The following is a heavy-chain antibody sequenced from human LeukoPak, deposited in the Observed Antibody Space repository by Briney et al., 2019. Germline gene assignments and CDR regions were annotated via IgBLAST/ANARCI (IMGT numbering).Heavy chain of an antibody. D-gene: IGHD5-18*01. CDR3: ARDRAAMVAGWFDP. CDR1: GGSISSSSYY. V-gene: IGHV4-39*07. J-gene: IGHJ5*02. CDR2: IYYSGST. Sequence: SETLSLTCSVSGGSISSSSYYWGWIRQPPGKGLEWIGSIYYSGSTYYNPSLKSRVTISVDTSKNQFSLKLSSVTAADTAVYYCARDRAAMVAGWFDPWGQGTLVTVSS.